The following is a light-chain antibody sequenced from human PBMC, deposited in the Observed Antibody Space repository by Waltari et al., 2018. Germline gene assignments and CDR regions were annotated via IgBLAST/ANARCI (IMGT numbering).Light chain of an antibody. CDR3: CSYAGSSTYV. CDR1: SSDVGGYNY. CDR2: DVS. Sequence: QSALTQPASVSGSPGQSLTISCTGTSSDVGGYNYLSWYQQHPVQAPKLRIYDVSTRPSVVSNRFSGSKSGNTASLTISGLQAEDEADYYCCSYAGSSTYVFGTGTKVTVL. V-gene: IGLV2-23*02. J-gene: IGLJ1*01.